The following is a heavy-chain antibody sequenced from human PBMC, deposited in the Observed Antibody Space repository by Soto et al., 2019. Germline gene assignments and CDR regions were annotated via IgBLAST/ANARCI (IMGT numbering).Heavy chain of an antibody. V-gene: IGHV1-46*01. J-gene: IGHJ4*02. D-gene: IGHD6-13*01. CDR1: GYTFTSYG. Sequence: GASVKVSCKASGYTFTSYGISWVRQAPGQGLEWMGRINPSGGNTSYAQKLQGRVTMTRDTSTSTVYMELSSLRSEDTAVYYCARDIAADASGDFDYWGQGTLVTVSS. CDR3: ARDIAADASGDFDY. CDR2: INPSGGNT.